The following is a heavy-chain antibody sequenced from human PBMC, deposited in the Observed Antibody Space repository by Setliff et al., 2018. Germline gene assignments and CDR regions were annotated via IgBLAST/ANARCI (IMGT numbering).Heavy chain of an antibody. J-gene: IGHJ6*03. CDR3: VRMSGFLYMDV. V-gene: IGHV4-59*08. D-gene: IGHD3-3*01. CDR1: GGSIGPHY. CDR2: IFYSDTA. Sequence: PSETLSLTCTVSGGSIGPHYWSWIRQAPGKGLEWIGHIFYSDTAKYNPSLESRAAISVDSSKNQFSLKLSSVTAADTAVYYCVRMSGFLYMDVWGKGTTVTVSS.